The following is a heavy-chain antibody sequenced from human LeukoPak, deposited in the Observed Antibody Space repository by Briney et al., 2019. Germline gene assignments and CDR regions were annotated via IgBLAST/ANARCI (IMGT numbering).Heavy chain of an antibody. V-gene: IGHV4-38-2*02. J-gene: IGHJ4*02. CDR1: GYSISSGYY. D-gene: IGHD2-2*01. CDR2: IYHSGST. CDR3: ARDPLYCSSTSCYLPFDY. Sequence: PSETLSLTCTVSGYSISSGYYWGWIRQPPGKGLEWIGSIYHSGSTYYNPSPKSRVTISVDTSKNQFSLKLSSVTAADTAVYYCARDPLYCSSTSCYLPFDYWGPGTLVTVSS.